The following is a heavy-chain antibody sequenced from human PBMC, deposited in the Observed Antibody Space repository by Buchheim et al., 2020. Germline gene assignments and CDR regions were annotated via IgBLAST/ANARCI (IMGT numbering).Heavy chain of an antibody. J-gene: IGHJ6*02. CDR1: GGSISSSSYY. V-gene: IGHV4-39*07. D-gene: IGHD6-6*01. CDR2: IYYRGRT. Sequence: QLQLQESGPGLVKPSETLSLTCTVSGGSISSSSYYWGWIRQPPGKGLEWIGSIYYRGRTYYNPSLKSRVTISVDTSTNQFSLKLSSVNAADTAVYYCARDIAARFDHYYGMDVWGQGTT. CDR3: ARDIAARFDHYYGMDV.